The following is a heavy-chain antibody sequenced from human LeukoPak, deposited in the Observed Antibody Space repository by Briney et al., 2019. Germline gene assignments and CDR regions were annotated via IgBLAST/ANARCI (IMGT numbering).Heavy chain of an antibody. J-gene: IGHJ3*02. CDR3: AKIDGYSYGPDAFDI. Sequence: SVKVSCKASGGTFSSYAISWVRQAPGQGLEWMGRIIPIFGTANYAQKFQGRVTITTDESTSTAYMELNSLRAEDTAVYYCAKIDGYSYGPDAFDIWGQGTMVTVSS. CDR1: GGTFSSYA. CDR2: IIPIFGTA. V-gene: IGHV1-69*05. D-gene: IGHD5-18*01.